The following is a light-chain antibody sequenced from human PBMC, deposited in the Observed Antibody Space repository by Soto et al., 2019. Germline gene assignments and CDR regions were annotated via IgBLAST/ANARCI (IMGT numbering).Light chain of an antibody. CDR3: QQYGSSPWT. CDR1: QSVRSSF. Sequence: EIVLTQSPGTLSLSPGERATLSCRASQSVRSSFLAWYQQKPGQAPSLLIKDASTRATGIPDRFSGSGCVTAFTLSISRLEPDDFAVYFCQQYGSSPWTFGQGTKVEIK. J-gene: IGKJ1*01. V-gene: IGKV3-20*01. CDR2: DAS.